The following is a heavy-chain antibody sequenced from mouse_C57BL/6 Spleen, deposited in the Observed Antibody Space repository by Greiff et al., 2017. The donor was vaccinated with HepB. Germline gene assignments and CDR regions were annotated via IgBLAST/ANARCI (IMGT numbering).Heavy chain of an antibody. CDR3: ARSTYGGGFAY. Sequence: EVQLQQSGPELVKPGASVKISCKASGYTFTDYYMNWVKQSHGKSLEWIGDINPNNGGTSYNQKFKGKATLTVDKSSSTAYMELRSLTSEDSAVYYCARSTYGGGFAYWGQGTLVTVSA. CDR2: INPNNGGT. V-gene: IGHV1-26*01. D-gene: IGHD2-1*01. CDR1: GYTFTDYY. J-gene: IGHJ3*01.